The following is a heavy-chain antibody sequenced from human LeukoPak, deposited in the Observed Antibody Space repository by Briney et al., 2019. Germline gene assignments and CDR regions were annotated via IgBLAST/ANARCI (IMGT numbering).Heavy chain of an antibody. V-gene: IGHV4-59*01. CDR3: ARGARMGIAAGNWFDP. D-gene: IGHD6-13*01. Sequence: PSETLSLTCTVSGGSISSYYWSWIRQPPGKGLEWIGYIYYSGSTNYNPSLKSRVTISVDTSKNQFSLKLSSVTAADTAVYYCARGARMGIAAGNWFDPWGQGTLVTVSS. CDR2: IYYSGST. CDR1: GGSISSYY. J-gene: IGHJ5*02.